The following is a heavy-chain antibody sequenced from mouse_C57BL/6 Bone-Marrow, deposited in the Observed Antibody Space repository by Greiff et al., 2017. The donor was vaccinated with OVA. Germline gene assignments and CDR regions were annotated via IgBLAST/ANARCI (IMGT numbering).Heavy chain of an antibody. J-gene: IGHJ3*01. V-gene: IGHV5-6*01. CDR3: ARRLPAWFAY. CDR2: ISSGGSYT. D-gene: IGHD2-1*01. CDR1: GFTFSSYG. Sequence: VQLQQSGGDLVKPGGSLKLSCAASGFTFSSYGMSWVRQTPDKRLEWVATISSGGSYTYYPDSVKGRFTISRDNAKNTLYLQMSSLKSEDTAMYYCARRLPAWFAYWGQGTLVTVSA.